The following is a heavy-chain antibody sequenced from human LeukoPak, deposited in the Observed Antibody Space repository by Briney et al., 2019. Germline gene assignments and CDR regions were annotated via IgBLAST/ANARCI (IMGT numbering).Heavy chain of an antibody. CDR3: AKDQGLGGGSVWGY. CDR1: GFTFSSYG. D-gene: IGHD2-15*01. CDR2: ISYDGSNK. V-gene: IGHV3-30*18. Sequence: GRSLRLSCAASGFTFSSYGMHWVRQAPGKGLEWVAVISYDGSNKYYADSVKGRFTISRDNSKNTLYLQMNSLRAEDTAVYYCAKDQGLGGGSVWGYWGQGMLITVSS. J-gene: IGHJ4*02.